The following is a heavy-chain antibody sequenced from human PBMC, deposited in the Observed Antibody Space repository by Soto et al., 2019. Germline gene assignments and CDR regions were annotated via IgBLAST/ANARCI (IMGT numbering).Heavy chain of an antibody. J-gene: IGHJ4*02. CDR1: GFIFSDYS. Sequence: GGSLRLSCAASGFIFSDYSMNWVRQFPGKVLEWIAYIDGGSSAIHYTDSVKGRFTISRDNARNSLYLQMNSLRDEDTAVYYCTREGSWGRGTQVNVSS. CDR2: IDGGSSAI. CDR3: TREGS. V-gene: IGHV3-48*02.